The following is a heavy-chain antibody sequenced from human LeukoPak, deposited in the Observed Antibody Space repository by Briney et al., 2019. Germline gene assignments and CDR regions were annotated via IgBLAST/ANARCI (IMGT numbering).Heavy chain of an antibody. Sequence: GGSLRLSCPTSGLTFSRYAMSWVRQAPGKGLEWVSAISGSGGSTYYADSVKGRFTISRDNSKNTLYLQMNSLRAEDTAVYYCAGGSSGWYDFDYWGQGTLVTVSS. D-gene: IGHD6-19*01. CDR1: GLTFSRYA. V-gene: IGHV3-23*01. J-gene: IGHJ4*02. CDR2: ISGSGGST. CDR3: AGGSSGWYDFDY.